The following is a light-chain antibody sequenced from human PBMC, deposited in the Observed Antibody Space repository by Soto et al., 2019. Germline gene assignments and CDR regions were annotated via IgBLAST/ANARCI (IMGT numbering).Light chain of an antibody. CDR3: CSYGDTTTYV. J-gene: IGLJ1*01. V-gene: IGLV2-23*02. Sequence: QSALTQPASVSGSPGQSITISCTGTSSDVGGYDLVSWYQQHPGRAPNLIIYDVSQRPSGVSNRFSGSKSGNTASLTISGLQAEDEADYYCCSYGDTTTYVFGTGTKLTVL. CDR1: SSDVGGYDL. CDR2: DVS.